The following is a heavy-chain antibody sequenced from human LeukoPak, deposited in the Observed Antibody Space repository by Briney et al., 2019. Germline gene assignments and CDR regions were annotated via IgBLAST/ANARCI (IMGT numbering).Heavy chain of an antibody. CDR3: ARGQRYCTNGVCYPDY. CDR1: GFTFSSYW. J-gene: IGHJ4*02. V-gene: IGHV3-21*01. Sequence: GGSLRLSCAASGFTFSSYWMNWARQAPGKGLEWVSSISSSSSYIYYADSVKGRFTISRDNAKNSLYLQMNSLRAEDTAVYYCARGQRYCTNGVCYPDYWGQGTLVTVSS. CDR2: ISSSSSYI. D-gene: IGHD2-8*01.